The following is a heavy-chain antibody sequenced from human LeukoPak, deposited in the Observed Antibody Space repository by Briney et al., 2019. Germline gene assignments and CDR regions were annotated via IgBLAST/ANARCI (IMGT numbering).Heavy chain of an antibody. Sequence: GGSLRLSXAASGFTFSGSAMRWVRQASGKGLWWVGRIRSKANSYATAYAASVKGRFTISRDDSKNTAYLQMNSLKTEDTAVYYCTTKTLRLGELSFQIDYWGQGTLVTVSS. V-gene: IGHV3-73*01. D-gene: IGHD3-16*02. CDR3: TTKTLRLGELSFQIDY. CDR2: IRSKANSYAT. CDR1: GFTFSGSA. J-gene: IGHJ4*02.